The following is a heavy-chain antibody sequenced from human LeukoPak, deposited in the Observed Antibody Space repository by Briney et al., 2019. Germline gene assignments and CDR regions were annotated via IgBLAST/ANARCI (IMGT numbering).Heavy chain of an antibody. Sequence: GASVKVSCKASGGTFSSYAISWVRQAPGQGLEWMGGIIPIFSTANYAQKFQGRVTITRDTSASTAYMELSSLRSEDTAVYYCARVGIAATTYWFDPWGQGTLVTVSS. D-gene: IGHD6-13*01. CDR2: IIPIFSTA. J-gene: IGHJ5*02. CDR1: GGTFSSYA. CDR3: ARVGIAATTYWFDP. V-gene: IGHV1-69*05.